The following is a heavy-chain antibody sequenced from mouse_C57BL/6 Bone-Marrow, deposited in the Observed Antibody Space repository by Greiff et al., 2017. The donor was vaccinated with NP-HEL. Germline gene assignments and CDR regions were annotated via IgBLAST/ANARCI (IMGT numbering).Heavy chain of an antibody. CDR2: ISSGGSYT. CDR1: GFTFSSYG. D-gene: IGHD1-1*01. CDR3: ARNTTVVATHWYFDV. Sequence: EVKLMESGGDLVKPGGSLKLSCAASGFTFSSYGMSWVRQTPDKRLEWVATISSGGSYTYYPDSVKGRFTISRDNAKNTLYLQMSSLKSEDTAMYYCARNTTVVATHWYFDVWGTGTTVTVSS. J-gene: IGHJ1*03. V-gene: IGHV5-6*01.